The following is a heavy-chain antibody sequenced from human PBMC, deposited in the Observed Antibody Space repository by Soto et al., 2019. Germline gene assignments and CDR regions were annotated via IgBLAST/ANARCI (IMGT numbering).Heavy chain of an antibody. CDR3: SRLAYSSKWGYYYYYGMDV. V-gene: IGHV4-39*01. Sequence: TLSLTCTVSGGSISSSSYYWGWIRQPPGKGLERIGSIYYSGSTYYNPSLKSRVTISVDTSKNQFSLKLSSVTAADTAVYYCSRLAYSSKWGYYYYYGMDVWGQGTTVTVSS. CDR1: GGSISSSSYY. CDR2: IYYSGST. D-gene: IGHD6-13*01. J-gene: IGHJ6*02.